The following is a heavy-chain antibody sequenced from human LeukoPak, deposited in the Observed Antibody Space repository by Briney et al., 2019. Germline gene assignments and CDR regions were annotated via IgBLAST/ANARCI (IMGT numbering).Heavy chain of an antibody. J-gene: IGHJ4*02. V-gene: IGHV3-23*01. CDR1: GFTFTNYA. Sequence: PGGSLRLPCAASGFTFTNYAMSWVRQAPGKGLEWVSGITGRDGSRFYADSVKGRFTISRDNSKKTLYLQMNSLRAEDTAVYYCAKDAHDYGDYYFDYWGQGTLVTVSS. CDR3: AKDAHDYGDYYFDY. D-gene: IGHD4-17*01. CDR2: ITGRDGSR.